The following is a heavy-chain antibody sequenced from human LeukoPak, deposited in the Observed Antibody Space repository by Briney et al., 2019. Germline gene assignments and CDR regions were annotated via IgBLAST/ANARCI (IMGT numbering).Heavy chain of an antibody. CDR2: ISYGGST. CDR1: GGSFSGYY. Sequence: SETLSLTCAVYGGSFSGYYWTWIRQSPGKGLEWIGEISYGGSTNYNPSLKSRVTISVDTSKNQFSLNLNHVTAADTAVYYCGSGWYTSQTDYWGQGTLVTVSS. J-gene: IGHJ4*02. D-gene: IGHD6-13*01. V-gene: IGHV4-34*01. CDR3: GSGWYTSQTDY.